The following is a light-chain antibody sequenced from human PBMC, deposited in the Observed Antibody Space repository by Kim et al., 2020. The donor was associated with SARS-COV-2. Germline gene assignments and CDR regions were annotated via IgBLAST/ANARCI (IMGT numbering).Light chain of an antibody. CDR2: ATS. CDR1: QGVSSW. J-gene: IGKJ4*01. V-gene: IGKV1-12*01. Sequence: ASVGDIVTITCRASQGVSSWLDWYQQKPGKAPKLLIYATSSLQSGVPSRFSGSGSGTDFTLTSSSLQPEDFATYYCQQANSFPLTFGGGTKVDIK. CDR3: QQANSFPLT.